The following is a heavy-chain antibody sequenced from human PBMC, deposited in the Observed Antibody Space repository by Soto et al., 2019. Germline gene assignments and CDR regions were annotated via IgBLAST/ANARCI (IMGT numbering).Heavy chain of an antibody. D-gene: IGHD3-3*01. V-gene: IGHV3-23*01. CDR3: AKDRDFWTGYRPDY. CDR1: GFTFSSYA. CDR2: ISGSGGST. J-gene: IGHJ4*02. Sequence: GGSLRLSCAASGFTFSSYAMSWVRQAPGKGLEWVSAISGSGGSTYYADSVKGRFTISRDNSKNTLYLQMNSLRAEDTAVYYYAKDRDFWTGYRPDYWGQGTLVTVSS.